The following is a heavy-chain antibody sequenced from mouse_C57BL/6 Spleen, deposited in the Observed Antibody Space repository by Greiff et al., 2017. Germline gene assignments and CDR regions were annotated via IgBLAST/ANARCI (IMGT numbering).Heavy chain of an antibody. J-gene: IGHJ1*03. Sequence: EVKLVESGGGLVKPGGSLKLSCAASGFTFSDYGMHWVRQAPEKGLEWVAYISSGSSTIYYADTVKGRFTISRDNAKTTLFLQMTSLRSEDTAMYYCARRFITTVVDWYFDVWGTGTTVTVSS. D-gene: IGHD1-1*01. CDR3: ARRFITTVVDWYFDV. CDR2: ISSGSSTI. V-gene: IGHV5-17*01. CDR1: GFTFSDYG.